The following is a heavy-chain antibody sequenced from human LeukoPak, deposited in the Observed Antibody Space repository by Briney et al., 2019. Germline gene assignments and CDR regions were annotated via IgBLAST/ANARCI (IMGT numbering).Heavy chain of an antibody. CDR3: ARLTMVRGTHHAFDI. CDR2: ISYSGST. J-gene: IGHJ3*02. V-gene: IGHV4-59*12. Sequence: SETLSLTCTVSGGSISSYYWSWIRQPPGKGLEWVGYISYSGSTNYNPSLKSRVTISVDKSKNQFSLKLSSVTAADTAVYYCARLTMVRGTHHAFDIWGQGTMVTVSS. D-gene: IGHD3-10*01. CDR1: GGSISSYY.